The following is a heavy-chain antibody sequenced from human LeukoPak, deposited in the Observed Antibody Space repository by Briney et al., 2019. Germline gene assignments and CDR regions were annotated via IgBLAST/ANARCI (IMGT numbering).Heavy chain of an antibody. Sequence: PSGTLSLTCAVSGGSISSSNWWSWVRQPPGKGLEWIGEIYHSGSTNYNPSLKSRVTISVDKSKNQFSLKLSSVTAADTAVYYCARRGKGYSYGPTYYYYMDVWGKGTTVTISS. J-gene: IGHJ6*03. CDR3: ARRGKGYSYGPTYYYYMDV. D-gene: IGHD5-18*01. CDR1: GGSISSSNW. CDR2: IYHSGST. V-gene: IGHV4-4*02.